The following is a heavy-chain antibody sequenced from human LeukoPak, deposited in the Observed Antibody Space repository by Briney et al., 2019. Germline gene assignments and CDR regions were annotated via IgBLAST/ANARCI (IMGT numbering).Heavy chain of an antibody. Sequence: ASVKVSCKASGYTFSNYGITWVRQAPGKGLEWMGGFDPEDGETIYAQKFQGRVTMTEDTSTDTAYMELSSLRSEDTAVYYCATDAPYDSSVRVFHAFDIWGQGTMVTVSS. J-gene: IGHJ3*02. CDR2: FDPEDGET. CDR3: ATDAPYDSSVRVFHAFDI. V-gene: IGHV1-24*01. D-gene: IGHD3-22*01. CDR1: GYTFSNYG.